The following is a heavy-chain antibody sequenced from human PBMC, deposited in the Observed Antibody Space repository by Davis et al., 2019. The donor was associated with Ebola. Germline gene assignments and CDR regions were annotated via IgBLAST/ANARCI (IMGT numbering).Heavy chain of an antibody. CDR3: ARHQGGYPPYWYFDL. CDR2: IYYSGST. Sequence: PGGSLRLSCTVSGGSISSYYWSWIRQPPGKGLEWIGYIYYSGSTNYNPSLKSRVTISVDTSKNQFSLKLSSVTAADTAVYYCARHQGGYPPYWYFDLWGRGTLVTVSS. J-gene: IGHJ2*01. CDR1: GGSISSYY. D-gene: IGHD3-22*01. V-gene: IGHV4-59*08.